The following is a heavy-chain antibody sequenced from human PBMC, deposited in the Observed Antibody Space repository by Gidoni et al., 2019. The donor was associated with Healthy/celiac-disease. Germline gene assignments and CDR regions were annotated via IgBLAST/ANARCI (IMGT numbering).Heavy chain of an antibody. V-gene: IGHV3-48*03. Sequence: EVQLVESGGGLVRPGGSLSLSCAASGFPFSSYEITWVGQAPGTGLEWVSYISMSGSTRYYEDSVKGRFTISRDNAKNSLYLQMNSLRAEDTAVYYCERAGPVGYSSSWYGAYDAFDIWGQGTMVTVSS. CDR2: ISMSGSTR. D-gene: IGHD6-13*01. CDR1: GFPFSSYE. CDR3: ERAGPVGYSSSWYGAYDAFDI. J-gene: IGHJ3*02.